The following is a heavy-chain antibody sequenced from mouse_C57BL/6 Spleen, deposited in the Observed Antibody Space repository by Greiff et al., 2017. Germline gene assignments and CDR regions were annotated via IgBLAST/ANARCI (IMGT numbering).Heavy chain of an antibody. CDR2: INPGSGGT. Sequence: QVQLKQSGAELVRPGTSVKVSCKASGYAFTNYLIEWVKQRPGQGLEWIGVINPGSGGTNYNEKFKGKATLTADKYSSTAYMQLSSLTSEDSAVYFCARSGFTSAMDYWGQGTSVTVSS. CDR3: ARSGFTSAMDY. D-gene: IGHD1-1*01. V-gene: IGHV1-54*01. J-gene: IGHJ4*01. CDR1: GYAFTNYL.